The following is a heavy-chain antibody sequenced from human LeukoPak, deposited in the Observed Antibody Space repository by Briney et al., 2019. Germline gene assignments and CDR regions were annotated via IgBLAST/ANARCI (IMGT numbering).Heavy chain of an antibody. D-gene: IGHD1-1*01. CDR3: ARLYQQSKWKYYYYYMDV. CDR2: VFDSGST. CDR1: GASFSTNY. Sequence: SETLSLTCSVSGASFSTNYWSWIRQPPGRGLEWIGYVFDSGSTNYNPFLKSRVTISVDTSTKQFSLRLSSVTAADTAVYYCARLYQQSKWKYYYYYMDVWGKGTAVTVSS. J-gene: IGHJ6*03. V-gene: IGHV4-59*01.